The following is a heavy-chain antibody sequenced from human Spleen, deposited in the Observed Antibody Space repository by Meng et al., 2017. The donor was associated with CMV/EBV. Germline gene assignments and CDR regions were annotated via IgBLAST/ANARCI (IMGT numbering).Heavy chain of an antibody. V-gene: IGHV4-39*07. CDR2: IYYSGST. CDR1: CGSNSSCSYY. D-gene: IGHD6-19*01. Sequence: QPQLQESGPRLGKPSGTLYLTFSVSCGSNSSCSYYWVWFRHPPGKGLEWIGCIYYSGSTYSNPSLKSRVTISVDPSKNQFSLKLSSVTAADTAVYYCAGGYSSGWYWFDPWGQGTLVTVSS. J-gene: IGHJ5*02. CDR3: AGGYSSGWYWFDP.